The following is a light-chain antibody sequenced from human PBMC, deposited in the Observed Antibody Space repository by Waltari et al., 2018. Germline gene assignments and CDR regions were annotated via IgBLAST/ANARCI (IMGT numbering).Light chain of an antibody. CDR3: LVSYSGALWV. CDR2: DTR. CDR1: SGPVTSGHY. V-gene: IGLV7-46*01. J-gene: IGLJ3*02. Sequence: QAVVTQEPSLTVSPGGTVTPTCGSSSGPVTSGHYPYWFQQKPGQAPRPLIYDTRNKHSWTPARFSGSLLGGKAALTLSGAQPDDEATYYCLVSYSGALWVFGGGTKLTVL.